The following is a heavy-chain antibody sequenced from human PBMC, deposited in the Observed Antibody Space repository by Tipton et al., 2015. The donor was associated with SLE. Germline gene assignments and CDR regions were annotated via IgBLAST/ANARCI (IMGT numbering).Heavy chain of an antibody. V-gene: IGHV4-39*07. CDR2: IYYSGST. J-gene: IGHJ4*02. D-gene: IGHD2-2*02. CDR3: ARVGLVAPAAISSGVDY. CDR1: GGSISSSSYY. Sequence: TLSLTCTVSGGSISSSSYYWGWIRQPPGKGLEWIGSIYYSGSTYYNPSLKSRVTISVDTSKNQFSLNLSSVTAADTSVYYCARVGLVAPAAISSGVDYWGQGTLVTVPS.